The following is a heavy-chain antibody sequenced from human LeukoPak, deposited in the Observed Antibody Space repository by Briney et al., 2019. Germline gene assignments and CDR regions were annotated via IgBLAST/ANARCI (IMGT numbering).Heavy chain of an antibody. V-gene: IGHV3-7*01. CDR3: ARVQWELRGVGSYFEY. J-gene: IGHJ4*02. CDR2: IKQDGSEK. D-gene: IGHD1-26*01. Sequence: PGGSLRLSRVVSGFTFSSYWMSWVRQAPGKGLEWVANIKQDGSEKYYADSVKGRFTMSRDNAKNSLYLQMNSLRAEDTAVYYCARVQWELRGVGSYFEYWGQGALVTVSS. CDR1: GFTFSSYW.